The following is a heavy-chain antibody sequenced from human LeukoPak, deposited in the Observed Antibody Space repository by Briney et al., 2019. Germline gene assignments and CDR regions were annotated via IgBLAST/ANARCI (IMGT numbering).Heavy chain of an antibody. V-gene: IGHV1-8*03. CDR1: GYTFTSYG. J-gene: IGHJ4*02. D-gene: IGHD3-16*02. CDR3: ARNEGSYPFDY. Sequence: ASVKVSCKASGYTFTSYGISWVRQATGQGLEWMGWMNPNSGNTGYAQKFQGRVTITRNTSISTAYMELSSLRSEDTAVYYCARNEGSYPFDYWGQGTLVTVSS. CDR2: MNPNSGNT.